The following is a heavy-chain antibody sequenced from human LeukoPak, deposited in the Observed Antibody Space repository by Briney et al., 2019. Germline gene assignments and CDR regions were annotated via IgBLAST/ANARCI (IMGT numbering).Heavy chain of an antibody. CDR3: ARDLYYYDTGGYYVTDY. CDR1: GFAISDYS. D-gene: IGHD3-22*01. V-gene: IGHV3-21*01. Sequence: GGSLRLSCAASGFAISDYSMNWVRQAPGKGLEWVSSISSSSNYIYYADSVKGRFTISRDNAKNSLYLQMNSLRAEDTAVYYCARDLYYYDTGGYYVTDYWGQGTLVTVSS. J-gene: IGHJ4*02. CDR2: ISSSSNYI.